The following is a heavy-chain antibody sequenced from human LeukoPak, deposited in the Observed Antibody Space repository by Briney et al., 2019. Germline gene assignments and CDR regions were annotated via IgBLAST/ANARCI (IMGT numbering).Heavy chain of an antibody. CDR1: GYTFTNYW. D-gene: IGHD5-18*01. Sequence: GESLKISCKGSGYTFTNYWIGWVRQMPGKGLEWMGIIYPGDSDTRYSPSFQGQVTISADRSISTAYLQWSSLKASDTAMYYCARTKYSYGSHDIDYWGQGTLVTVSS. V-gene: IGHV5-51*01. CDR3: ARTKYSYGSHDIDY. CDR2: IYPGDSDT. J-gene: IGHJ4*02.